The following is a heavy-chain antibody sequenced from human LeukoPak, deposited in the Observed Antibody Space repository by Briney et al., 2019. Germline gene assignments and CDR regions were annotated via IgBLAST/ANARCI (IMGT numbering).Heavy chain of an antibody. CDR3: ARGLDTVVTALGY. Sequence: PSETLSLTCSVSGGSISSSYWSWIRQPAGKGLEWIGRFHTSGSTNYNPSLKSRVTISIDTSKNQFSLNLISVTAADTAVYYCARGLDTVVTALGYWGQGTLVTVSS. CDR1: GGSISSSY. J-gene: IGHJ4*02. D-gene: IGHD2-21*02. V-gene: IGHV4-4*07. CDR2: FHTSGST.